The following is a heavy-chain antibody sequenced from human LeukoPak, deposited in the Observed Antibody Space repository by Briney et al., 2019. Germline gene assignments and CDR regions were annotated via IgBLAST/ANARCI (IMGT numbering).Heavy chain of an antibody. CDR2: INTNTGNP. V-gene: IGHV7-4-1*02. CDR1: GYTFTSYA. CDR3: ARDIVLMVYGIGFDP. Sequence: ASVKASCKASGYTFTSYAMNWVRQAPGQGLEWMGWINTNTGNPTYAQGFTGRFVFSLDTSVSTAYLQISSLKAEDTAVYYCARDIVLMVYGIGFDPWGQGTLVTVSS. D-gene: IGHD2-8*01. J-gene: IGHJ5*02.